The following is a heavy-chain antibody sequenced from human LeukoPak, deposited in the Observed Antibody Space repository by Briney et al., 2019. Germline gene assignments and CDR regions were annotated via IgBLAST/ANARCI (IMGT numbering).Heavy chain of an antibody. Sequence: PGGSLRLSCAASGFTFDDYAMHWVRQAPGKGLEWVSGISWNSGSIGYADSVKGRFTISRDNAKNSLYLQMNSLRAEDTALYYCAKDTVRDRIAAAGMDFDYWGQGTLVTVSS. CDR1: GFTFDDYA. V-gene: IGHV3-9*01. CDR2: ISWNSGSI. J-gene: IGHJ4*02. D-gene: IGHD6-13*01. CDR3: AKDTVRDRIAAAGMDFDY.